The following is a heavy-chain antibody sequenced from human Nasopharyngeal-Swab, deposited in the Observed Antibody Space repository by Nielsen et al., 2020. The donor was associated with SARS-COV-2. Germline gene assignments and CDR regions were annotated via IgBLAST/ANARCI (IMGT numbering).Heavy chain of an antibody. CDR1: GFTLSEHY. CDR3: VRADISGYFDY. V-gene: IGHV3-72*01. CDR2: SRNEAHSSTT. D-gene: IGHD3-22*01. J-gene: IGHJ4*02. Sequence: GESLKISCAASGFTLSEHYMDWVRQAPGKGLEWVGRSRNEAHSSTTEYAASVKGRFTISRDDSENSLYLQMNSLKIEDTAVYYCVRADISGYFDYWGQGTLVTVSS.